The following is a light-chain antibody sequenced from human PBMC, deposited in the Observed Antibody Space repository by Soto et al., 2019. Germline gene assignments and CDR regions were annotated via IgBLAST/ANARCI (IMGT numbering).Light chain of an antibody. CDR1: SSDVGGYNY. Sequence: QSALTQPASVSGSPGQSITISCTGTSSDVGGYNYVSWYQQHPGKAPKLMIYDVSNRPSGVSNRFSGSKSGNTASLTISGLQAEDEADYSCSSYTSSSTVVFGGVTKVTVL. J-gene: IGLJ2*01. CDR3: SSYTSSSTVV. CDR2: DVS. V-gene: IGLV2-14*01.